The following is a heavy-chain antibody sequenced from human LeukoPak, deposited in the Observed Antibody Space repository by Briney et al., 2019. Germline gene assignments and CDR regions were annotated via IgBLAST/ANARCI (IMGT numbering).Heavy chain of an antibody. J-gene: IGHJ4*02. D-gene: IGHD1-7*01. Sequence: GESLKISCKGSGYSFTSYWIGWVRQMPGKGLEWMGFIYPGDSDTRYSPSFQGQVTISADKSISTAYLQWSSLKASDTAMYYCASVKTGTTFYFDYWGQGTLVTVSS. V-gene: IGHV5-51*01. CDR3: ASVKTGTTFYFDY. CDR1: GYSFTSYW. CDR2: IYPGDSDT.